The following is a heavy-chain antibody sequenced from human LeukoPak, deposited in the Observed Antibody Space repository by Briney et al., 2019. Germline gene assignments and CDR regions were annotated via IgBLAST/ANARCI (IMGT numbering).Heavy chain of an antibody. CDR3: ACSLVATISARIGY. J-gene: IGHJ4*02. Sequence: GASVKVSCKASGFTFTGYYMHWVRQAPGQGLEWMGWINPNSGGTNYAQKFQGRVTMTRDTSISTAYMELSRLRSDDTAVYYCACSLVATISARIGYWGQGTLVTVSS. CDR2: INPNSGGT. D-gene: IGHD5-12*01. CDR1: GFTFTGYY. V-gene: IGHV1-2*02.